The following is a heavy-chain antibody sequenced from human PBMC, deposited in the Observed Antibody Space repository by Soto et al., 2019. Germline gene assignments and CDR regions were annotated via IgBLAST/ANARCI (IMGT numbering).Heavy chain of an antibody. J-gene: IGHJ4*02. D-gene: IGHD5-18*01. V-gene: IGHV3-23*01. CDR2: ISASGGNT. CDR1: AFTFSRYA. Sequence: GGSLRLSCAASAFTFSRYAMNWVRQAPGQGLEWVSAISASGGNTYYADSVKGRFTISRDNSKNTLYLQMNSLRAEDTAVYYCAKDPDTPMVFGSWGQGTLVTVSS. CDR3: AKDPDTPMVFGS.